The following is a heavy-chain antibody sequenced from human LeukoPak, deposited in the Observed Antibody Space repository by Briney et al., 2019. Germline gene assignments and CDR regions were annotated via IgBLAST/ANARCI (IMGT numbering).Heavy chain of an antibody. Sequence: GGSLRLSCAASGFTFSSYSMNWFRQAPGKGLEWVSYISSSSSTIYYADSVKGRFTISRDNAKNSLYLQMNSLRDEDTAVYYCARDEGYSGYVDAFDIWGQGTMVTVSS. D-gene: IGHD5-12*01. CDR1: GFTFSSYS. J-gene: IGHJ3*02. CDR2: ISSSSSTI. CDR3: ARDEGYSGYVDAFDI. V-gene: IGHV3-48*02.